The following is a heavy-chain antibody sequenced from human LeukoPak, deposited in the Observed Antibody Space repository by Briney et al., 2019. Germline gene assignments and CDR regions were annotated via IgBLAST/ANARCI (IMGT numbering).Heavy chain of an antibody. CDR2: IYPDDSDT. J-gene: IGHJ4*02. V-gene: IGHV5-51*01. CDR1: GYSFKNYW. Sequence: GESLKISCKGSGYSFKNYWICWVRQMPGKGLEWMGIIYPDDSDTRYSPSFQGQVTVSADKSVSTAYLQWSSLKASDTAMYYCAIGGDSTTSCYRCFVYWGQGTLVTVPS. D-gene: IGHD2-2*01. CDR3: AIGGDSTTSCYRCFVY.